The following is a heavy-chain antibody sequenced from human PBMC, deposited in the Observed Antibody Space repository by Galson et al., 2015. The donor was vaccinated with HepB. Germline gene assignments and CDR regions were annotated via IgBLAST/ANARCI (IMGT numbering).Heavy chain of an antibody. D-gene: IGHD3-22*01. CDR3: ARGGYYDSSGYYAYYYYGMDV. CDR1: EYIFTNYP. Sequence: SVKVSCKASEYIFTNYPMNWVRQAPGQGLEWMGWINTNTGNPTYAQGFTGRFVFSLDTSVSTAFLQISSLKAEDTAVYYCARGGYYDSSGYYAYYYYGMDVWGQGTTVTVSS. J-gene: IGHJ6*02. V-gene: IGHV7-4-1*02. CDR2: INTNTGNP.